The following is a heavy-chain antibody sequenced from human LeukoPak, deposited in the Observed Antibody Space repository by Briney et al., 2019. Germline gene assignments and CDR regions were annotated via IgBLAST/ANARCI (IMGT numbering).Heavy chain of an antibody. CDR2: ISSSGSTI. J-gene: IGHJ6*03. D-gene: IGHD2-2*01. Sequence: KTGGSLRLSCAASGFTFSDYYMSWIRQAPGKGLEWVSYISSSGSTIYYADSVKGRFTISRDNAKNTLYLQMNRLRADDTAVYYCARSTSNYYYYYMDVWGKGTTVTISS. CDR1: GFTFSDYY. CDR3: ARSTSNYYYYYMDV. V-gene: IGHV3-11*04.